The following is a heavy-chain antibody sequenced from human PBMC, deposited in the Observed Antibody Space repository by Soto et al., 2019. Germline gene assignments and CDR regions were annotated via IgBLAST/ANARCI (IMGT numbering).Heavy chain of an antibody. J-gene: IGHJ3*02. CDR2: IRSKAYGGTT. Sequence: PGGSLRLSCTASGFTFGDYAMSWVRQAPGKGLEWVGFIRSKAYGGTTEYAASVKGRFTISRDDSKSIAYLQMNSLKTEDTAVYYCTRAPLVRGVIIWYDALDIWGQGTMVTVSS. CDR3: TRAPLVRGVIIWYDALDI. V-gene: IGHV3-49*04. D-gene: IGHD3-10*01. CDR1: GFTFGDYA.